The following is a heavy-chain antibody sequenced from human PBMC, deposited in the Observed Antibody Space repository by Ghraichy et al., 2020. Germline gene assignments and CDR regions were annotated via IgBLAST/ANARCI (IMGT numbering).Heavy chain of an antibody. J-gene: IGHJ4*02. V-gene: IGHV3-23*01. Sequence: GGSLRLSCAASGFTFNNYAMNWVRQAPGKGLEWVSTISGGGESTFYADSVKGRFTISRDNSKNTLFMQMNSLRVDDTAVYYCARRAFQWGAFDSWGQGTLVTVSS. CDR2: ISGGGEST. D-gene: IGHD1-26*01. CDR1: GFTFNNYA. CDR3: ARRAFQWGAFDS.